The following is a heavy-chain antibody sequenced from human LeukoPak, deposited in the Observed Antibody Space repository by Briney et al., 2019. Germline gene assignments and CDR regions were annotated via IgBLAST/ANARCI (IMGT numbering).Heavy chain of an antibody. Sequence: PPGGSLRLSCTASGFTFSTYAMTWVRQAPGQGLQWLSYISGPGTTIRYADSVKGRISVSRDNSKKLLYLEMNSLSDDDTAVYFCTRDPRNGGFDPWGQGTLVTVSS. J-gene: IGHJ5*02. V-gene: IGHV3-48*02. CDR2: ISGPGTTI. CDR3: TRDPRNGGFDP. D-gene: IGHD2-8*01. CDR1: GFTFSTYA.